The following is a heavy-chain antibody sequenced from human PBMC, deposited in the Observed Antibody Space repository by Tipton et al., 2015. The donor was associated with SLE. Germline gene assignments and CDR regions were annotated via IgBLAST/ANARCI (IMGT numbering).Heavy chain of an antibody. J-gene: IGHJ5*02. D-gene: IGHD2-2*01. V-gene: IGHV3-9*01. Sequence: RSLRLSCAASGFTFDDYAMHWVRQAPGKGLEWVSGTSWNSGSIGYADSVKGRFTISRDNSKNTVYLQMNSLRAEDTAVYYCARDVRFGSTSWGYNWFDPWGQGTLVTVSS. CDR1: GFTFDDYA. CDR2: TSWNSGSI. CDR3: ARDVRFGSTSWGYNWFDP.